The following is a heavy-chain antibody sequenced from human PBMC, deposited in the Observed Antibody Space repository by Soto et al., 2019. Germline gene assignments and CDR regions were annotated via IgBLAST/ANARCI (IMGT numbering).Heavy chain of an antibody. Sequence: QVQLQESGPGLVKPSQTLSLTCAVSGGSISSGDYWWSWIRQPPGKVLEWIGYIYHSGTTYSNPSLQSRVTLSVDTPKNQFSLNLSSVTDADTAVYYCARVIGGDYYFDYWGQGTLVTVSS. CDR2: IYHSGTT. D-gene: IGHD4-17*01. CDR1: GGSISSGDYW. V-gene: IGHV4-30-4*01. J-gene: IGHJ4*02. CDR3: ARVIGGDYYFDY.